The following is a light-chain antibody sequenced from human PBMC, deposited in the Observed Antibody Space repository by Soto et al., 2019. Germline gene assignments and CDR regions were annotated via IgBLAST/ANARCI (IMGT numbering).Light chain of an antibody. V-gene: IGKV1-9*01. CDR3: QQRNSYPIT. CDR2: TAS. Sequence: DIQLTQSPSLLSASVGDRVTITCRASQGIGSSLAWYHQKAGKAPKLLIHTASTLQSGVPSRFSGSGSGTEFTLTITSLQPEDFATSYCQQRNSYPITFGQGTRLEIK. CDR1: QGIGSS. J-gene: IGKJ5*01.